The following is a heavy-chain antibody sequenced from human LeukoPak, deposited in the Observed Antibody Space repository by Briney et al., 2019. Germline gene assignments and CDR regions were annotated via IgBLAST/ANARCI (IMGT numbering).Heavy chain of an antibody. CDR2: IIPIFGTA. CDR3: ARDKGGYSYGYFPHY. CDR1: GGTFSSYA. Sequence: SVKVPCKASGGTFSSYAISWVRQAPGQGLEWMGGIIPIFGTANYAQKFQGRVTITTDESTSTAYMELSSLRSEDTAVYYCARDKGGYSYGYFPHYWGQGTLVTVSS. V-gene: IGHV1-69*05. J-gene: IGHJ4*02. D-gene: IGHD5-18*01.